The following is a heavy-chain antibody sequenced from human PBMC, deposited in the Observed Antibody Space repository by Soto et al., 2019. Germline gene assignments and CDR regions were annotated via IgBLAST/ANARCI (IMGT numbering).Heavy chain of an antibody. CDR3: ARGLLYATTYFDY. CDR2: IIPVVGTT. V-gene: IGHV1-69*06. D-gene: IGHD2-8*01. J-gene: IGHJ4*02. Sequence: QVQLVQSGAEVKKPGSSVKVSCKASGDTFTTNSLNWVRQAPGQGLEWMGGIIPVVGTTKYAQKYQDRVTITGDKSTNTAYMELSSLRSDDTAVYYCARGLLYATTYFDYWGQGTPDTVSS. CDR1: GDTFTTNS.